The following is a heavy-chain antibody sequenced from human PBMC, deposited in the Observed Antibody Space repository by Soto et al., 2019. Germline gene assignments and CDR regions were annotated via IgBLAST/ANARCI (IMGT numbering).Heavy chain of an antibody. V-gene: IGHV3-15*07. CDR1: GFTFSNAW. CDR2: IKSKTDGGTT. CDR3: TTDPRMGPLVVVARGDGGRVDY. Sequence: GGSLRLSCAASGFTFSNAWMNWVRQAPGKGLEWVGRIKSKTDGGTTDYAAPVKGRFTISRDDSKNTLYLQMNSLKTEDTAVYYCTTDPRMGPLVVVARGDGGRVDYWGQGTLVTVSS. D-gene: IGHD2-15*01. J-gene: IGHJ4*02.